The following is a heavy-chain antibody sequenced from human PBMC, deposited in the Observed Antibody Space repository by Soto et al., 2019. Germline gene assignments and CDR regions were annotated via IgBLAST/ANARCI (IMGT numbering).Heavy chain of an antibody. Sequence: EVQLVESGGGLVQPGGSLRLSCTASGFTLSTYWMNWVRQAPGRGLEWVANIDEYGSEKKYADSVKGRFTVSRDNAKNSLYLQMDSLTAEDTAVYYCTRAVWKVEQNYFDWWGQGSLVTVSS. J-gene: IGHJ4*02. CDR2: IDEYGSEK. CDR1: GFTLSTYW. V-gene: IGHV3-7*01. D-gene: IGHD1-1*01. CDR3: TRAVWKVEQNYFDW.